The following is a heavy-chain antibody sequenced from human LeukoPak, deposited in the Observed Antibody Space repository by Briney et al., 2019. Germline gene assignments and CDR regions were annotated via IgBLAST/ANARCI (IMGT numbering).Heavy chain of an antibody. J-gene: IGHJ4*02. CDR2: INHSGST. CDR1: GGSFSGYY. V-gene: IGHV4-34*01. CDR3: ARVIAAAGIVGIDY. D-gene: IGHD6-13*01. Sequence: SETLSLTCAVYGGSFSGYYWSWIRQPPGKGLEWIGEINHSGSTNYNPSLKSRVTISVDTSKNQFSLKLSSVTAADTAVYYCARVIAAAGIVGIDYWGQGTLVTVSS.